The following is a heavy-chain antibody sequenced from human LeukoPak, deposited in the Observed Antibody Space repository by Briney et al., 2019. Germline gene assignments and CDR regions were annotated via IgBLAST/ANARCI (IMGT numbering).Heavy chain of an antibody. D-gene: IGHD3-9*01. CDR3: ARGYYETVTGNYYFDY. V-gene: IGHV3-11*01. CDR1: GFTFSDYY. Sequence: PGGSLRLSCAASGFTFSDYYMSWIRQAQGKGLEWVSYISSSGITIYYADSVKGRFTMSRDNAKNSLYLQMNSLRAEDTAVYYCARGYYETVTGNYYFDYWGQGTLVTVSS. J-gene: IGHJ4*02. CDR2: ISSSGITI.